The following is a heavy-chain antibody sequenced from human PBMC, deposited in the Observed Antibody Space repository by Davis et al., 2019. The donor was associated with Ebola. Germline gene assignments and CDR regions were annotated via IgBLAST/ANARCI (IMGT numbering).Heavy chain of an antibody. CDR1: GGSVSSGSYY. V-gene: IGHV4-61*01. CDR3: ARRPRGTMVRGDWFDP. Sequence: PSETLSLTCTVSGGSVSSGSYYWSWIRQPPGKGLEWIGYIYYSGSTNYNPSLKSRVTISVGTSKNQFSLKLSSVTAADTAVYYCARRPRGTMVRGDWFDPWGQGTLVTVSS. CDR2: IYYSGST. D-gene: IGHD3-10*01. J-gene: IGHJ5*02.